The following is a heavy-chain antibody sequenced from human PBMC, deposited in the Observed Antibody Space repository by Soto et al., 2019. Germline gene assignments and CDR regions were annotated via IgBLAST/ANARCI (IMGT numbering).Heavy chain of an antibody. CDR1: GFTFSTYS. CDR3: ARSDYVNAFDI. D-gene: IGHD4-17*01. J-gene: IGHJ3*02. V-gene: IGHV3-30*03. Sequence: LRLSFAASGFTFSTYSMNWVRQAPGKGLEWVAVISYDGSNKYYADSVKGRFTISRDNSKNTLYLQMNSLRAEDTAVYYCARSDYVNAFDIWGQGTMVTVSS. CDR2: ISYDGSNK.